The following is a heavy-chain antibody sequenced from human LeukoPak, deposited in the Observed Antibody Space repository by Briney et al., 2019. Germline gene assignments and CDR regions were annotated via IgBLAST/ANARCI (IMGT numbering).Heavy chain of an antibody. CDR1: GGSISSYY. CDR2: IYTSGST. CDR3: ARDHGNDFWSGYYPMDV. V-gene: IGHV4-4*07. J-gene: IGHJ6*03. Sequence: SETLSLTCTVSGGSISSYYWSWIRQPAGKGLEWIGRIYTSGSTNYNPSLKSRVTMSVDTSKNQFSLKLSSVTAADTAVYYCARDHGNDFWSGYYPMDVWGKGTTVTVSS. D-gene: IGHD3-3*01.